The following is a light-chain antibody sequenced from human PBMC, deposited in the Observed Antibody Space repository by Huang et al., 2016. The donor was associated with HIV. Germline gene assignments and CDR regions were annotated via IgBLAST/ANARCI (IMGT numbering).Light chain of an antibody. CDR1: QTVHSW. CDR2: KAS. V-gene: IGKV1-5*03. Sequence: DIQMTQSPSILSASVGDRVTITCRASQTVHSWLAWYQQRPGKAPKILIYKASKLESVFSSNFSGSGSGADYTLTISSLQTDDFATYYCQQYKTYPWSFGQGTTVDI. J-gene: IGKJ1*01. CDR3: QQYKTYPWS.